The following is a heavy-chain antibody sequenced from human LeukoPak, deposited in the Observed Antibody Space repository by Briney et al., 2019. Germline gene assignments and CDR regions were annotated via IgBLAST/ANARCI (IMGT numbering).Heavy chain of an antibody. CDR1: GFTFSSYG. J-gene: IGHJ4*02. V-gene: IGHV3-33*01. CDR3: ARDRYSSAWYFFLDY. D-gene: IGHD6-19*01. CDR2: LWYDGGNK. Sequence: GRSLRLSCEASGFTFSSYGIHWVRQAPGKGLEWVAVLWYDGGNKYYADSVKGRFTISRDNSKNTLYLQMNSLRAEDTAVYYCARDRYSSAWYFFLDYWGQGTLVTVSS.